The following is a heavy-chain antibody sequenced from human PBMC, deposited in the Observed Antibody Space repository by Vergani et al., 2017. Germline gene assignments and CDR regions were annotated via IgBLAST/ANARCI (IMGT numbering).Heavy chain of an antibody. V-gene: IGHV5-51*03. D-gene: IGHD5-24*01. CDR2: IYPGDSDT. Sequence: EVQLVQSGAEVKPPGESLKISCKGSGYSFTSYWIGWVRQMPGKGLEWMGIIYPGDSDTRYSPSFQGQVTISADKSISTAYLQWSSLKASDTAMYYCARTGEMATITEPFDYWGQGTLVTVSS. CDR3: ARTGEMATITEPFDY. J-gene: IGHJ4*02. CDR1: GYSFTSYW.